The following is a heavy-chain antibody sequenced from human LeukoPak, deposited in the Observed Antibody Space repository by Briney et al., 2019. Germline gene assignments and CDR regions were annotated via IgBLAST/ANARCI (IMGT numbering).Heavy chain of an antibody. Sequence: PSQTLSLTCTVSGGSIDSDSYYWSWIRQPAGKGLEWIGRIFISGNTNYNPSLKSRVTISIDTSKNQFSLKLSSVTAADTAVYYCARDSGPADYWGQGTLVTVSS. D-gene: IGHD7-27*01. CDR3: ARDSGPADY. V-gene: IGHV4-61*02. CDR2: IFISGNT. CDR1: GGSIDSDSYY. J-gene: IGHJ4*02.